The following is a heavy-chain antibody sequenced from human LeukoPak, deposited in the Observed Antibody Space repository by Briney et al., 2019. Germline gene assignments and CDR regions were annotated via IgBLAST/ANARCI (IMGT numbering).Heavy chain of an antibody. D-gene: IGHD5-18*01. CDR1: RYTFTSYG. Sequence: SVKVSCKASRYTFTSYGISWVRQAPGQGLEWMGGIIPIFGTTNYAQKFQGRVTITADESTSTAYMELSSLRSEDTAVYYCARWSRYSYGYSTAFDIWGQGTMVTVSS. J-gene: IGHJ3*02. V-gene: IGHV1-69*13. CDR3: ARWSRYSYGYSTAFDI. CDR2: IIPIFGTT.